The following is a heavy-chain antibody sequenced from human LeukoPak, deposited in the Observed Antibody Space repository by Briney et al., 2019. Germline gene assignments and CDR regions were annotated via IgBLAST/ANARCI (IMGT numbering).Heavy chain of an antibody. CDR1: GFAFNNYA. CDR2: INDNGGQR. Sequence: GGSLRLSCAASGFAFNNYAMTWVRQAPGRGLEWVSNINDNGGQRHYADSVKGRFTISRDNSKNTLFLQMDSLRAEDTAVYYCAKTQWKVGATDYFDYWGQGILVTVSS. V-gene: IGHV3-23*01. CDR3: AKTQWKVGATDYFDY. D-gene: IGHD1-26*01. J-gene: IGHJ4*02.